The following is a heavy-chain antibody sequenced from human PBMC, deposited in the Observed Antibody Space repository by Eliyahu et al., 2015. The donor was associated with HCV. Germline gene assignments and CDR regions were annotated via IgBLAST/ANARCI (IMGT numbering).Heavy chain of an antibody. CDR3: ATVGATALDF. D-gene: IGHD1-26*01. V-gene: IGHV4-31*02. Sequence: QLQESGPGLVKPSQTLSLTCRVSGGSITSAAYYWSWIRQHPERGLEWIGYIYHTGSTYYNPSLGSRVTVSMDTSKNEYSLTLTSITVADAAVYYCATVGATALDFWGPGRLVTVSS. J-gene: IGHJ4*01. CDR1: GGSITSAAYY. CDR2: IYHTGST.